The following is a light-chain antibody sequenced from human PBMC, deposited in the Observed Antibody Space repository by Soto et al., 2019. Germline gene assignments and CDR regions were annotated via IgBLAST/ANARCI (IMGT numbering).Light chain of an antibody. CDR2: SNT. CDR1: SSNIGINT. V-gene: IGLV1-44*01. CDR3: AAWDDSLNGHV. J-gene: IGLJ1*01. Sequence: QSVLTQPPSASGTPGQRVAISCSGSSSNIGINTVNWYQQLPGTAPKLLIYSNTQRPSGVPDRFSGSKSGTSASLAISGLQSEDEADYYCAAWDDSLNGHVFGTGTKLTVL.